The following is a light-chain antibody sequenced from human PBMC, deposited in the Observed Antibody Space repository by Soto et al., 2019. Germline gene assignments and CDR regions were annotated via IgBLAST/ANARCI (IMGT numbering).Light chain of an antibody. J-gene: IGKJ4*01. CDR1: QGISSY. Sequence: IHMTQSPSTLSASVGDRVTIACRASQGISSYLAWYQQKPGKAPKLLICAASTLQSGVPSRFSGSGSGTDFTLTISSLQPDDFATYYCQQYNSYSLTFGGGTKVDIK. V-gene: IGKV1-9*01. CDR3: QQYNSYSLT. CDR2: AAS.